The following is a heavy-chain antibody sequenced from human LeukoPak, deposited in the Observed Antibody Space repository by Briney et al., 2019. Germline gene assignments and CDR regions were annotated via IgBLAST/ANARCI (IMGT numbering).Heavy chain of an antibody. J-gene: IGHJ3*02. D-gene: IGHD2-2*01. Sequence: SVKVSCKASGGTFSSYALSWVRQAPGQGLEWMGGIIPIFGTANYAQKFQGRVTITADKSTSTAYMELSSLRSEDTAVYYCARGYCSSTSCEAFDIWGQGTMVTVSS. CDR3: ARGYCSSTSCEAFDI. CDR1: GGTFSSYA. V-gene: IGHV1-69*06. CDR2: IIPIFGTA.